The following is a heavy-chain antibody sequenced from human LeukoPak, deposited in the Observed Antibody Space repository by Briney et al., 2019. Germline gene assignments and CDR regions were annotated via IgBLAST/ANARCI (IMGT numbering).Heavy chain of an antibody. CDR2: IHYSGGI. J-gene: IGHJ4*02. Sequence: PSETLSLTCAVYGGSFSGYYWTWIRRPPGKGLEWIGEIHYSGGINYNPSLKSRVTISADTSNNHFSLKMNSVTAADTAVYYCSRGTDAYKCGNSWGQGTLVTVSS. CDR3: SRGTDAYKCGNS. CDR1: GGSFSGYY. V-gene: IGHV4-34*01. D-gene: IGHD5-24*01.